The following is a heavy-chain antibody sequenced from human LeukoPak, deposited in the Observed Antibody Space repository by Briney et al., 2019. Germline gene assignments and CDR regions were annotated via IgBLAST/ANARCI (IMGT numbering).Heavy chain of an antibody. CDR1: GYTFTSYY. CDR2: INPSGGST. V-gene: IGHV1-46*01. Sequence: GASVTVSCKASGYTFTSYYMHWVRQAPGQGLEGMGIINPSGGSTNYAQKFQGRVTMTRDTSTSTVYMELSSLRSEDTAVYYCARRSRLPTTPFDYWGQGTLVTVSS. J-gene: IGHJ4*02. CDR3: ARRSRLPTTPFDY. D-gene: IGHD5-12*01.